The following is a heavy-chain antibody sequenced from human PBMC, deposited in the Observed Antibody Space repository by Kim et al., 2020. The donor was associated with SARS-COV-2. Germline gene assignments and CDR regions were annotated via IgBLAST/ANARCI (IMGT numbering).Heavy chain of an antibody. CDR2: VYHTGNT. Sequence: SETLSLTCSVSGGPIRSYYWTWIRQSPGKKLEWIGYVYHTGNTNYNPSLRSRVTISLDTSKRQFSLTLTSVTAADTAVYYCASTGVGAVGWFDPWGQGTLVSVSS. J-gene: IGHJ5*02. D-gene: IGHD1-26*01. CDR3: ASTGVGAVGWFDP. CDR1: GGPIRSYY. V-gene: IGHV4-59*01.